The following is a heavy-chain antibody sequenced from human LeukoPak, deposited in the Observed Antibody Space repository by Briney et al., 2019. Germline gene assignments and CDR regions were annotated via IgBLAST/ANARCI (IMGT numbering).Heavy chain of an antibody. J-gene: IGHJ6*03. Sequence: GGSLRLSCAASAFTFSNYAMNWVRQAPGKGLEWVSAISGSGNTVHYADSVKGRFTVSRDNSKSTLYLQMNSLTAEDTAVYYCAKAGGYYYYFYMDVWGKGTTVTVSS. CDR2: ISGSGNTV. V-gene: IGHV3-23*01. D-gene: IGHD2-8*02. CDR3: AKAGGYYYYFYMDV. CDR1: AFTFSNYA.